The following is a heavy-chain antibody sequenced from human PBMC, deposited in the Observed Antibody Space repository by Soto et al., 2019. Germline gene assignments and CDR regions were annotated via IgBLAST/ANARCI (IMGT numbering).Heavy chain of an antibody. D-gene: IGHD6-13*01. V-gene: IGHV1-69*01. CDR3: ARAAIHGSSWYFWFDP. CDR1: GGTFSRHA. J-gene: IGHJ5*02. CDR2: IIHLFGTT. Sequence: QVQLVQSGSEVKMPGSSVKVSCKTSGGTFSRHAINWVRQAPGKGLEWMGGIIHLFGTTNYAQKFKGRVTISADESTRTADMGLSSLTSEDAAVYYCARAAIHGSSWYFWFDPWGEGTLVTVSS.